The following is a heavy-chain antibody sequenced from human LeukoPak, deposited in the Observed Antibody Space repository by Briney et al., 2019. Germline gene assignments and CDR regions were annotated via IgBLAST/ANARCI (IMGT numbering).Heavy chain of an antibody. V-gene: IGHV3-53*01. D-gene: IGHD3-16*01. CDR1: GFSVSNKY. J-gene: IGHJ3*02. Sequence: PGGSLRLSCAASGFSVSNKYMSWVRQAPRKGLEWVSIVHSGGTTYYADSVKGRFIISRDNSKNTIYLQMNSLRAEDTAVYYCARDRNDYTAFDIWGQGTMVTISS. CDR3: ARDRNDYTAFDI. CDR2: VHSGGTT.